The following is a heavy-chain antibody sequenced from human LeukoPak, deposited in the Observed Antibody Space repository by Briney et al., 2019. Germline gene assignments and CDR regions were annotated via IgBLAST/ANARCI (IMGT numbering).Heavy chain of an antibody. Sequence: GGSLRLSCAASGFTFSSYAMSWVRQARGKGLEWVSAISGSGGSTYYADPVKGRFTISRDNSKNTLYLQMNSLRAEDTAVYYCAKDGGPAAGGRDYWGQGTLVTVSS. CDR3: AKDGGPAAGGRDY. V-gene: IGHV3-23*01. D-gene: IGHD6-13*01. CDR1: GFTFSSYA. J-gene: IGHJ4*02. CDR2: ISGSGGST.